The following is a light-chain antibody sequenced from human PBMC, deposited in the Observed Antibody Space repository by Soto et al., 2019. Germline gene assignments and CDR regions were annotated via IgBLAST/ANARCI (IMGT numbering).Light chain of an antibody. CDR2: ETD. Sequence: QSVLTQPPSISGTPQQRVTITCTGSDSNIGASYDVNWYQHLPGAAPNLLIYETDKRPSGVSDRFSASRSGASASLSIDKLQTGYEGDYYCQLYGSGLSVVFGGGTKVTVL. V-gene: IGLV1-40*01. J-gene: IGLJ2*01. CDR3: QLYGSGLSVV. CDR1: DSNIGASYD.